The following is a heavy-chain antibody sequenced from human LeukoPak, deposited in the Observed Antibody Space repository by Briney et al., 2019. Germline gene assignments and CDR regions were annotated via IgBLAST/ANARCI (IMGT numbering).Heavy chain of an antibody. CDR1: GFTFSDYY. CDR3: AKGGYSGYDFDY. Sequence: GGSLRLSCAASGFTFSDYYMSWIRQAPGKGLEWVSYISSSGSTIYYADSVKGRFTISRDNSKNTLYLQMNSLRAEDTAVYYCAKGGYSGYDFDYWGQGTLVTVSS. D-gene: IGHD5-12*01. J-gene: IGHJ4*02. V-gene: IGHV3-11*01. CDR2: ISSSGSTI.